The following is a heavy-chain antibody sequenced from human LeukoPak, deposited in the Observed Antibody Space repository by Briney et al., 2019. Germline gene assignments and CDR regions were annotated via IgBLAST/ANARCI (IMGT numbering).Heavy chain of an antibody. V-gene: IGHV4-59*11. Sequence: SETLSLTCTVSGDSISSHYWSWIRQPPGKGLEWIGYLYYSGSTKYNPSLKSRVTISVDTSKNQFSLKLSSVTDADTAVYYCARDTRRSYYYMDVWGKGTTVTVSS. CDR1: GDSISSHY. D-gene: IGHD1-14*01. CDR2: LYYSGST. J-gene: IGHJ6*03. CDR3: ARDTRRSYYYMDV.